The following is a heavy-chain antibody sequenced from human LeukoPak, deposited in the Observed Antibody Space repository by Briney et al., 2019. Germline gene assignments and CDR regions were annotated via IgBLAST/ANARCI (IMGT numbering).Heavy chain of an antibody. J-gene: IGHJ4*02. V-gene: IGHV3-30-3*01. CDR1: GFTFSSYA. Sequence: GRSLRLSCAGSGFTFSSYAMHWVRQAPGKGLEWVAVISYDGGNKYYADSVKGRFTISRDNSKNTLYLQMNSLRGEDTAVYYCARVPGASTSLRILFDYWGQGTLVTVSS. CDR3: ARVPGASTSLRILFDY. CDR2: ISYDGGNK. D-gene: IGHD2-2*01.